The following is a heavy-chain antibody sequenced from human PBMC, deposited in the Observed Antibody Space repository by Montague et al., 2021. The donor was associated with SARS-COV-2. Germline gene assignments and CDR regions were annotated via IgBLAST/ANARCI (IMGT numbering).Heavy chain of an antibody. CDR3: ARDVGWYSSSWFDY. CDR1: GGSISPYY. V-gene: IGHV4-59*01. J-gene: IGHJ4*02. CDR2: IYYTGST. D-gene: IGHD6-13*01. Sequence: SETLSLTCTVSGGSISPYYWSWIRQPPGKGLEWIGNIYYTGSTNYNSSLKSRLTISVDTSENQFSLKVTSVTPADTVVYYCARDVGWYSSSWFDYWGQGTLVTVSS.